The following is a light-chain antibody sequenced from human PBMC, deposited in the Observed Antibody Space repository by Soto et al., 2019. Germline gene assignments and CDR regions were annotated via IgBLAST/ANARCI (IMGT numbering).Light chain of an antibody. CDR1: QSDNSN. CDR2: GAS. CDR3: QQYKNWPLT. V-gene: IGKV3D-15*01. Sequence: EIVMTQSPATLSVSPGERATLSCRASQSDNSNLAWYQQKPGQAPRLLIYGASTRATGIPARFSGSGSGTEFTLTISSLQSEDFVVYYCQQYKNWPLTFGGGTKVEIK. J-gene: IGKJ4*01.